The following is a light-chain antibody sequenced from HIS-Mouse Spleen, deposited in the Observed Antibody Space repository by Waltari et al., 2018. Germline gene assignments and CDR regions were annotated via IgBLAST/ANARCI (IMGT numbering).Light chain of an antibody. CDR2: EGS. CDR3: CSYAGSSTFDWV. J-gene: IGLJ3*02. V-gene: IGLV2-23*03. Sequence: QSALTQPASVSGSPGQSITISCTGTSSDVGSYNLVSWYQQHPGKAPELMIYEGSKRPSGVANRLSGSKSGNTASLTICGLQAEDEADYYCCSYAGSSTFDWVFGGGTKLTVL. CDR1: SSDVGSYNL.